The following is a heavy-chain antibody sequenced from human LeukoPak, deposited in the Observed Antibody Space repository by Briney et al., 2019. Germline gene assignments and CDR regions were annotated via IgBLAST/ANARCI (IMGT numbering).Heavy chain of an antibody. CDR3: ARQGLGIAAALFDP. D-gene: IGHD6-13*01. CDR2: IYHSGST. CDR1: GYSISSGYY. Sequence: SETLSLTCAVSGYSISSGYYWGWIRQPPGKGLEWIGSIYHSGSTYYNPSLKSRVTISVDTSKNQFSLKLSSVTAADTAVYYCARQGLGIAAALFDPWGQGTLVTVSS. V-gene: IGHV4-38-2*01. J-gene: IGHJ5*02.